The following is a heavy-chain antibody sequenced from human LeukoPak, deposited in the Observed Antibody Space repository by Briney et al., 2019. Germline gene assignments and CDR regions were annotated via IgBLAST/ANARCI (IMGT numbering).Heavy chain of an antibody. CDR1: GFTFSDYA. J-gene: IGHJ4*02. D-gene: IGHD1-26*01. CDR2: LSNSGGRT. CDR3: ARVVGAFDY. V-gene: IGHV3-23*01. Sequence: GGSLRLSCAASGFTFSDYAMTWVRQAPGKGLEWVSSLSNSGGRTHYADSVKGRFTISRDNFKNTLYLQMNSLRAEDTAVYYCARVVGAFDYWGQGTLVTVSS.